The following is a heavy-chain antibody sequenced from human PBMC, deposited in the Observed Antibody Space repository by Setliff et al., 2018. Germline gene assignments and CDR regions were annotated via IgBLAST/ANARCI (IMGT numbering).Heavy chain of an antibody. D-gene: IGHD6-19*01. V-gene: IGHV1-69*13. J-gene: IGHJ6*03. CDR3: ARGPSGWSSATSRYYFYMDV. Sequence: VASVKVSCKASGGTFSSYAISWVRQAPGQGLEWMGGIIPIRGAADYAQKFQGKVIITADGSTSTAYMELTSLRSDDAAVYYCARGPSGWSSATSRYYFYMDVWGKGTTVTVSS. CDR1: GGTFSSYA. CDR2: IIPIRGAA.